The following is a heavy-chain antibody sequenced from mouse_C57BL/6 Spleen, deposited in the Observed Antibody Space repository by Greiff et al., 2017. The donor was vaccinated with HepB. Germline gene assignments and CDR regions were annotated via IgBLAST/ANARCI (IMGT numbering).Heavy chain of an antibody. CDR3: ARAPGSPGFAY. J-gene: IGHJ3*01. Sequence: EVQLQQSGPELVKPGASVKISCKASGYTFTDYYMNWVKQSHGKSLEWIGDINPNNGGTSYNQKFKGKATLTVDKSSSTAYMELRSLTSEDSAVYYCARAPGSPGFAYWGQGTLVTVSA. V-gene: IGHV1-26*01. CDR1: GYTFTDYY. CDR2: INPNNGGT.